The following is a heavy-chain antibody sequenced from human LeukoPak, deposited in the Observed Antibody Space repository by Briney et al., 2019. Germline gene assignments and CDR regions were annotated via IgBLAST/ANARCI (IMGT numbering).Heavy chain of an antibody. CDR2: ISSSSGYI. CDR1: GFTFRNRT. J-gene: IGHJ6*02. Sequence: GGSLRLSCAASGFTFRNRTMHWVRQAPGKALEWVSSISSSSGYIHYADSVRGRCTISRDNAKNLVFLQIDRLTVEETALYYCAVRVAVSGGLDVWGPGTPVTVS. V-gene: IGHV3-21*06. D-gene: IGHD3-10*02. CDR3: AVRVAVSGGLDV.